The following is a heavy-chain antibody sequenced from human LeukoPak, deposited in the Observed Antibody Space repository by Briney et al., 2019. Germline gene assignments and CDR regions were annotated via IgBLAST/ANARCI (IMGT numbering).Heavy chain of an antibody. Sequence: SETLSLTCTVSGGSISSYYWSWIRQPPGKGLEWIGSIYYSGSTYYNPSLKSRVTISVDTSKNQFSLKLSSVTAADTAVYYCARVGDSSGWTFDYWGQGTLVTVSS. CDR3: ARVGDSSGWTFDY. D-gene: IGHD6-19*01. V-gene: IGHV4-39*07. CDR2: IYYSGST. CDR1: GGSISSYY. J-gene: IGHJ4*02.